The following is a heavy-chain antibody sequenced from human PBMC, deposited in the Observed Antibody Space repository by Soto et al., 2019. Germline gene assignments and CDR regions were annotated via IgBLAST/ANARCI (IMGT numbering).Heavy chain of an antibody. J-gene: IGHJ5*02. Sequence: ASVKVSCKASGYTFTSYGISWVRQAPGQGLEWMGWISAYNGNTNYAQKFQGWVTMTRDTSISTAYMELSRLRSDDTAVYYCARAQGIAAPWYWFDPWGQGTLVTVSS. CDR2: ISAYNGNT. CDR3: ARAQGIAAPWYWFDP. D-gene: IGHD6-13*01. CDR1: GYTFTSYG. V-gene: IGHV1-18*04.